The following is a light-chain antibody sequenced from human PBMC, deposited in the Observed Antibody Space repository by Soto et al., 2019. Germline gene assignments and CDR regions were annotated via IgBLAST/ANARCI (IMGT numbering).Light chain of an antibody. CDR1: QSVGSY. Sequence: EIVMTQSPATLSVSLGDRATLSCRASQSVGSYLAWYQQKPGQAPRLLIYGASTRATGIPARFSGSGSETDFTLTISSLQSEDFAVYYCQQYDSWLPSYTFGQGTKLEIK. V-gene: IGKV3-15*01. J-gene: IGKJ2*01. CDR2: GAS. CDR3: QQYDSWLPSYT.